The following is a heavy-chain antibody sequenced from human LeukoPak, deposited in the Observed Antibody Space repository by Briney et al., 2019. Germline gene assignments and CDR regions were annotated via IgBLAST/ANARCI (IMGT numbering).Heavy chain of an antibody. CDR3: ARDRHSSWYPPYFDY. Sequence: SETLSLTCTVSGGSISSYYWSWIRQPAGKGLEWIGRIYTSGSTNYNPSLKSRVHMSVATSKTPFSLKLSSVTAADTAVYYCARDRHSSWYPPYFDYWGQGTLVTVSS. CDR2: IYTSGST. J-gene: IGHJ4*02. CDR1: GGSISSYY. D-gene: IGHD6-13*01. V-gene: IGHV4-4*07.